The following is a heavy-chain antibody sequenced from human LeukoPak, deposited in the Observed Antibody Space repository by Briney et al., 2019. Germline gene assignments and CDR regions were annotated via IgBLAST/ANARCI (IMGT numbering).Heavy chain of an antibody. CDR3: SNGIYDNSY. Sequence: PGGSLRLSCAASGFSISRYWMAWLRQVPGKGLQWLANIKQDGTEEYYLDSVRGRFTISRDNAKNSLDLQMYSLRVEDTAVYFCSNGIYDNSYWGLGTLVTVSS. J-gene: IGHJ4*02. CDR1: GFSISRYW. V-gene: IGHV3-7*01. D-gene: IGHD1-26*01. CDR2: IKQDGTEE.